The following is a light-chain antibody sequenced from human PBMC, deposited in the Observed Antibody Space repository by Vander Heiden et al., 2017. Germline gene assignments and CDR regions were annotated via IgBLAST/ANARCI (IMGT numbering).Light chain of an antibody. CDR2: GNS. V-gene: IGLV1-40*01. CDR1: SSNTRAGYD. CDR3: QSYDSSLSVV. Sequence: QSVLTQPPSVSGAPGQRVTISCTGVSSNTRAGYDVHWYQQLPGTAPKLLIYGNSNRPSGVPDRFSGSKSGTSASLAITGLQAEDEADYYCQSYDSSLSVVFGGGTKLTVL. J-gene: IGLJ2*01.